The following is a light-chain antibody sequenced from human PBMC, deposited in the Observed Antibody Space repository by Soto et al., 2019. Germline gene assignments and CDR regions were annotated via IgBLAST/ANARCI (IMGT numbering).Light chain of an antibody. CDR3: QQYGSSPLT. CDR1: QTVTSSS. Sequence: EIVLTQSPGTLSLSPGERATLSCRASQTVTSSSLAWYQQKPGQAPRLLIYDASSRATGIPDRFSGSGSGTYFTLTISRLHTEDFAMYYCQQYGSSPLTFGGGTKVEIK. J-gene: IGKJ4*01. CDR2: DAS. V-gene: IGKV3-20*01.